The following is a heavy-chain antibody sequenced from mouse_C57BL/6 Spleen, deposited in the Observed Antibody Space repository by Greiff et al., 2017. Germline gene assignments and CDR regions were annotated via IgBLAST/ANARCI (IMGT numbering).Heavy chain of an antibody. CDR2: ISSGGSYT. V-gene: IGHV5-6*01. Sequence: EVKLVESGGDLVKPGGSLKLSCAASGFTFSSYGMSWVRQTPDKRLEWVATISSGGSYTYYPDSVKGRFTISRDNAKNTLYLQMSSLKSEDTAMYYCARHNDYPDYWGQGTTLTVSS. CDR1: GFTFSSYG. CDR3: ARHNDYPDY. D-gene: IGHD2-4*01. J-gene: IGHJ2*01.